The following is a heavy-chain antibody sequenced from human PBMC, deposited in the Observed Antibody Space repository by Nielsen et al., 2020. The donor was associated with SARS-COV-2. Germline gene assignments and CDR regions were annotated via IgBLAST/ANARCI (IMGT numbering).Heavy chain of an antibody. D-gene: IGHD1-20*01. CDR2: IIPIFGTA. Sequence: WVRQAPGQGLEWMGGIIPIFGTANYAQKFQGRVTITADKSTSTAYMELSSLRAEDTAVYYCARDGRYNWNEGSALRSDAFDIWGQGTMVTVSS. CDR3: ARDGRYNWNEGSALRSDAFDI. V-gene: IGHV1-69*06. J-gene: IGHJ3*02.